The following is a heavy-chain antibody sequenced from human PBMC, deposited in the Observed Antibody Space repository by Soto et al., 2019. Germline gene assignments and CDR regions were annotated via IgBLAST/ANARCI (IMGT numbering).Heavy chain of an antibody. CDR3: ARDPDLIEAAGNHFDY. CDR1: GFTLNTYS. J-gene: IGHJ4*02. CDR2: VSFDGVNK. D-gene: IGHD6-13*01. Sequence: GGSLRLSCSVSGFTLNTYSMHWVRQAPGKGLEWVAVVSFDGVNKHYRDSVKGRFTISRDIAKNMLYLQMTSLRLEDTALYYCARDPDLIEAAGNHFDYWGQGTLVTVSS. V-gene: IGHV3-30*10.